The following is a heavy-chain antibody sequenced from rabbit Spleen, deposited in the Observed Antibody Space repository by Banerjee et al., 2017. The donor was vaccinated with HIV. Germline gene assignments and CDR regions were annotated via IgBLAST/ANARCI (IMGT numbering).Heavy chain of an antibody. CDR3: VRDQAGDAGYGPWYFNL. D-gene: IGHD4-2*01. J-gene: IGHJ4*01. Sequence: QEQLVESGGGLVKPEGSLTLTCTASGFSFSNKAVMCWVRQAPGKGLEWIACINAVTGKAVYASWVNGRFTISRHNAQNTLYLQLNSLTAADTATYFCVRDQAGDAGYGPWYFNLWGPGTLVTVS. CDR2: INAVTGKA. CDR1: GFSFSNKAV. V-gene: IGHV1S45*01.